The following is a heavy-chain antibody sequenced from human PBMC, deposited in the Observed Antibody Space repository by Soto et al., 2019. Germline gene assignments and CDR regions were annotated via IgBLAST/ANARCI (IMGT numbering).Heavy chain of an antibody. CDR3: ANDHTVVIRDAFDI. D-gene: IGHD3-22*01. Sequence: EVQILESGGGLVQPGGSLRLSCAASGFTFSSYAMYWVRQAPGKGLAWVSGISDSGTGTYYADSVKGRFTISRDNSKNAVYLQMKSLRAEDTAVYYCANDHTVVIRDAFDIWGQGTMVNVSS. CDR2: ISDSGTGT. V-gene: IGHV3-23*01. J-gene: IGHJ3*02. CDR1: GFTFSSYA.